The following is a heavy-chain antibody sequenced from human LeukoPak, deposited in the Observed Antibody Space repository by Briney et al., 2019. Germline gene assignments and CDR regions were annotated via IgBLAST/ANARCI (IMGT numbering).Heavy chain of an antibody. V-gene: IGHV3-21*01. CDR1: GFTFSSYS. CDR2: ISSSSSYI. Sequence: GGSLRLSCAASGFTFSSYSMNWVRQAPGKGLEWVSSISSSSSYIYYADSVKGRFTISRDNAKNSLYLQMNSLRAEDTAVYYCARDQEGYIWGSYRPYYFDYWGQRTLVTVSS. D-gene: IGHD3-16*02. CDR3: ARDQEGYIWGSYRPYYFDY. J-gene: IGHJ4*02.